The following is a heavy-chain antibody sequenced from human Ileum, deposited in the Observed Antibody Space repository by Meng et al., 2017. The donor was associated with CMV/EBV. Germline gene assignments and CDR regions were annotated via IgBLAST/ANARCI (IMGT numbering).Heavy chain of an antibody. CDR1: GFTFPSYY. D-gene: IGHD4-11*01. J-gene: IGHJ4*02. Sequence: SGFTFPSYYMGWIRPAPGKGLEWISYISDSGATVHYVDSVRGRFTISRDNAMNSLYLQMNSLRAEDTAVYYCARDVHKYSSGGSFDYWGQGTLVTVSS. CDR2: ISDSGATV. V-gene: IGHV3-11*04. CDR3: ARDVHKYSSGGSFDY.